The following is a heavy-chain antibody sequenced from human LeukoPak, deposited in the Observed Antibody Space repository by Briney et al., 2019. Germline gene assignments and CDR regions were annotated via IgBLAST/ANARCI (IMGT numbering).Heavy chain of an antibody. V-gene: IGHV4-39*01. D-gene: IGHD3-9*01. CDR3: ARLGIRYFDWLFIGYFDY. J-gene: IGHJ4*02. Sequence: KPSETLSLTCTVSGGSISSSSYYWGWIRQPPGKGLEWIGSIYYSGSTYYNPSLKSRVTISVDTSKNQFSLKLSSVTAADTAVYYCARLGIRYFDWLFIGYFDYWGQGTLVTVSS. CDR1: GGSISSSSYY. CDR2: IYYSGST.